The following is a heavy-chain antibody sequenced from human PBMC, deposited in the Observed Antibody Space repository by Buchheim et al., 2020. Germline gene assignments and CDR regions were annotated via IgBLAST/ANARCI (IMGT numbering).Heavy chain of an antibody. J-gene: IGHJ4*02. CDR3: ARERSGNYDN. Sequence: QVQLVQSGAEVKKPGASLRISCETSGFTFTSYALHWVRQAPGQRLEWMGWIVAVNGNTKYSQKFQGRVTFTRDTFASTVYIDLSSLIPEDTAVYYCARERSGNYDNWGQGT. D-gene: IGHD4-23*01. CDR2: IVAVNGNT. CDR1: GFTFTSYA. V-gene: IGHV1-3*01.